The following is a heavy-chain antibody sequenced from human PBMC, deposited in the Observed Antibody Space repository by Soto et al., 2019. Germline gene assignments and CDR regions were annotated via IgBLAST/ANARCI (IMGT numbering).Heavy chain of an antibody. Sequence: PGGSLRLSCGASGFTFSSYAMIWVRQAPGKGLEWVSGISGSGASTYYADSVKGRFTVSRDNSKNTLYLQMNSLRAEDTAVYYCAKVPYDSSGYYYLDYWGQGTLVTVSS. J-gene: IGHJ4*02. CDR2: ISGSGAST. D-gene: IGHD3-22*01. CDR3: AKVPYDSSGYYYLDY. CDR1: GFTFSSYA. V-gene: IGHV3-23*01.